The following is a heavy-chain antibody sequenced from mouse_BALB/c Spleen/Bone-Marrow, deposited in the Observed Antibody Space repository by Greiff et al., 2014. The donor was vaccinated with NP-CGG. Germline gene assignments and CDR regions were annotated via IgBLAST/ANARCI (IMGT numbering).Heavy chain of an antibody. V-gene: IGHV1S137*01. CDR1: GYTFTDYT. D-gene: IGHD2-4*01. Sequence: QVQLQQSGAELVRPGVSVKISCKGSGYTFTDYTMHWVKQSHAKSLEWIGVISTYYGDASYNQKFKGKATMTVDKSSSTAYMELGRLTAEDAAIYYCARVITTGYYGMDYWGQGTSVTVSS. CDR2: ISTYYGDA. CDR3: ARVITTGYYGMDY. J-gene: IGHJ4*01.